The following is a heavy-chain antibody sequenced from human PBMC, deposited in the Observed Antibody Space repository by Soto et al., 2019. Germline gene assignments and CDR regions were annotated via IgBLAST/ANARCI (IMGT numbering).Heavy chain of an antibody. V-gene: IGHV1-69*06. D-gene: IGHD2-2*01. CDR2: IIPIFGTA. J-gene: IGHJ6*02. CDR1: GGTFSSYA. CDR3: AREQDIVVVPAAQYYYYGMDV. Sequence: GASVKVSCKASGGTFSSYAISWVRQAPAQGLEWMGGIIPIFGTANYAQKFQGRVTITADKSTSTAYMELSSLRSEDTAVYYCAREQDIVVVPAAQYYYYGMDVWGQGTTVTVSS.